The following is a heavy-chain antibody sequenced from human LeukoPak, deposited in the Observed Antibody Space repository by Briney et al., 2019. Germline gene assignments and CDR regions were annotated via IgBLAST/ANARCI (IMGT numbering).Heavy chain of an antibody. J-gene: IGHJ4*02. CDR2: IKQDGSEK. Sequence: GGSLRLSCAASGFTFSSYWMSWVRQAPGKGLEWVANIKQDGSEKYYVDSVKGRFTISRDNAKNSLYLQMNSLRAEDTAVYYCARAYNYDTSGHYGDYWGQGTLVTVSS. CDR3: ARAYNYDTSGHYGDY. V-gene: IGHV3-7*01. CDR1: GFTFSSYW. D-gene: IGHD3-22*01.